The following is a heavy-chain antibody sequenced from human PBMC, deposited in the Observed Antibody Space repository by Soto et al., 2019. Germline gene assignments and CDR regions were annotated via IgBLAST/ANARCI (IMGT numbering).Heavy chain of an antibody. D-gene: IGHD3-3*01. CDR3: TTDHDFWSGSPTFDY. Sequence: GGSLRLSCAASGFTFSRYSMSWVRQAPGKGLEWVGRIKSKTDGGTTAYAAPVKGRFTISRDDSKNTLYLQMNSLKTEDTAVYYCTTDHDFWSGSPTFDYWGQGTLVTVSS. J-gene: IGHJ4*02. CDR2: IKSKTDGGTT. V-gene: IGHV3-15*01. CDR1: GFTFSRYS.